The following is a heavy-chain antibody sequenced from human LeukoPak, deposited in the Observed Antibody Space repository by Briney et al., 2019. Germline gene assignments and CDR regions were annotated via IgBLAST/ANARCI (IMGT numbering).Heavy chain of an antibody. CDR3: ARGLGVGATISDY. Sequence: SETLSLTCTVSGGSFSSNYWSWIRQPPGKGLEWIGYIYDSGSTSYNPSLKSRVAISLDTSKNQFSLKLSSVTAADTAVYYCARGLGVGATISDYWGQGTLVTVSS. CDR1: GGSFSSNY. D-gene: IGHD1-26*01. V-gene: IGHV4-59*01. CDR2: IYDSGST. J-gene: IGHJ4*02.